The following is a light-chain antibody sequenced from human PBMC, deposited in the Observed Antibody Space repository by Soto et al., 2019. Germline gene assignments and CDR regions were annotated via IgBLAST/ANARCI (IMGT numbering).Light chain of an antibody. V-gene: IGKV3-15*01. CDR3: QQYNNWPLT. CDR1: QSVSSN. J-gene: IGKJ4*01. Sequence: VMTQSPATLSVSQGERATLSCRASQSVSSNLAWYQQIPGQAPRLLIYGASTRATGIPARFSGSGSVTEFTLTISSLQSEDCAVYYCQQYNNWPLTFGGGTKVEIK. CDR2: GAS.